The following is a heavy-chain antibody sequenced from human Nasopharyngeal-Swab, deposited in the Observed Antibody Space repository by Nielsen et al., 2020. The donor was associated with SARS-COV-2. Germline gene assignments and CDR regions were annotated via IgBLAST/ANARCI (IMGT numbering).Heavy chain of an antibody. CDR3: ARDRRYCSSTSCYDHAFDI. CDR1: GYTFTSYA. Sequence: ASVKVSCKASGYTFTSYAMHWVRQAPGQRLEWMGWINAGNGNTKYSQKFQGRVTITRDTSASTAYMELSSLRSEDTAVYYCARDRRYCSSTSCYDHAFDIWGQETMVTVSS. V-gene: IGHV1-3*01. J-gene: IGHJ3*02. CDR2: INAGNGNT. D-gene: IGHD2-2*01.